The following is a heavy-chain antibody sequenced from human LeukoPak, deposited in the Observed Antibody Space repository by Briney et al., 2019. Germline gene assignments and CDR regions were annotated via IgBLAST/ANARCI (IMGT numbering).Heavy chain of an antibody. V-gene: IGHV3-23*01. CDR3: ARVPGGGSRLKTGSPIDY. Sequence: GALRLSCAVSGFTFSSYAMSWVRQAPGKGLEWVSAISGSGGGTFYADSVKGRFTISRDNAKNSLYLQMNSLRAEDTAVYYCARVPGGGSRLKTGSPIDYWGQGTLVTVSS. CDR2: ISGSGGGT. J-gene: IGHJ4*02. CDR1: GFTFSSYA. D-gene: IGHD3-10*01.